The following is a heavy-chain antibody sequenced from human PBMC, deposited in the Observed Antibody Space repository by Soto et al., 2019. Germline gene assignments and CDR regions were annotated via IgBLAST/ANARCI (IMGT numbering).Heavy chain of an antibody. CDR2: ISGSGGST. CDR3: AKWPSPRAYCGGYWFFDY. CDR1: GFTFISYA. J-gene: IGHJ4*02. V-gene: IGHV3-23*01. Sequence: EVQLLESGGGLVQPGGSLRLSCAASGFTFISYAMSWVRQAPGKGLEWVSAISGSGGSTHYADSVKGRFTISRDNPKNTLYLQVDSLRAEDTAVYYCAKWPSPRAYCGGYWFFDYWGQGTLVIVSS. D-gene: IGHD2-21*02.